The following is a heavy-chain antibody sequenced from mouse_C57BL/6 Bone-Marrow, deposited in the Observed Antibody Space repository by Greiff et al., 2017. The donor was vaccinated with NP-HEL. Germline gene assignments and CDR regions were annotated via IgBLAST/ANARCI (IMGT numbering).Heavy chain of an antibody. CDR1: GFTFSSYA. CDR3: ARENWEDC. Sequence: EVKVVESGGGLVKPGGSLKLSCAASGFTFSSYAMSWVRQTPEKRLEWVATISDGGSYTYYPDNVKGRFTISRDNAKNNLYLQMSHLKAEDTAMYYCARENWEDCWGQGTTLTVAS. CDR2: ISDGGSYT. J-gene: IGHJ2*01. V-gene: IGHV5-4*01. D-gene: IGHD4-1*01.